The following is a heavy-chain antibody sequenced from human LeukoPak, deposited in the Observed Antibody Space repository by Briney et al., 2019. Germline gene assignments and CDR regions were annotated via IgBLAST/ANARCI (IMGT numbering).Heavy chain of an antibody. V-gene: IGHV3-74*01. D-gene: IGHD4-17*01. Sequence: GGSLRLSCTASGFTFSSYWMHWVRQAPGRGLEGVSRVNTDGSSTTYADFVKGRFTISRDNAKTTLYLQMNSLRVEDTAVYYCARGEDYGDPYWGQGTLVTVSS. J-gene: IGHJ4*02. CDR3: ARGEDYGDPY. CDR2: VNTDGSST. CDR1: GFTFSSYW.